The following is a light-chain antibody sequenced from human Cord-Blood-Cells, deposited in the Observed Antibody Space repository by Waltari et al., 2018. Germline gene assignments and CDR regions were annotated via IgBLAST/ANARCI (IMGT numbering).Light chain of an antibody. Sequence: SYELTQPHSVSVSPGQTASITCSGVQLGVYYACWYQQKPGQSPVLVIYQDSKRPSGIPERFSGSNSGNKATLTISGTQAMDEADYYCQAWDSSTVVFGGGTKLTVL. CDR1: QLGVYY. CDR3: QAWDSSTVV. V-gene: IGLV3-1*01. J-gene: IGLJ2*01. CDR2: QDS.